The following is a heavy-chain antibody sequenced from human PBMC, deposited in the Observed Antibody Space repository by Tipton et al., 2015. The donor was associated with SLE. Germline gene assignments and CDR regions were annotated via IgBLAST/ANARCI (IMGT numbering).Heavy chain of an antibody. Sequence: SGFDFNTGAIHWVRQAPGKGLEWVAHLGYYGTGQYYADSVKGRFTISRDNSKKTLYLQMNSLRAEDTAVYYCAKGYSSGLDYWGQGTLVTVSS. V-gene: IGHV3-30*02. CDR3: AKGYSSGLDY. CDR2: LGYYGTGQ. CDR1: GFDFNTGA. J-gene: IGHJ4*02. D-gene: IGHD6-19*01.